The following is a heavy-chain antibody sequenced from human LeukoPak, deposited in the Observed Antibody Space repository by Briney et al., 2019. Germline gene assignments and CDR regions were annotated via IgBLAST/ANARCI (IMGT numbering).Heavy chain of an antibody. CDR3: ARSVGSWYEAFDY. V-gene: IGHV1-18*01. CDR2: ISAYNGNT. CDR1: GYSFTSYA. D-gene: IGHD2-15*01. Sequence: ASVKASCKASGYSFTSYAFNWVRQAPGQGLEWMGGISAYNGNTNYAQKLQGRVTMTTDTSTSTAYLQWSSLKASDTAMYYCARSVGSWYEAFDYWGQGTLVTVSS. J-gene: IGHJ4*02.